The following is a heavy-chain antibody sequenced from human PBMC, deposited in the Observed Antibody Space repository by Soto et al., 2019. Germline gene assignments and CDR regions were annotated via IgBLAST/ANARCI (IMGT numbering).Heavy chain of an antibody. J-gene: IGHJ6*02. CDR1: GYIFAIYW. CDR3: ARQPNWDYYYGMDV. V-gene: IGHV5-51*07. D-gene: IGHD7-27*01. Sequence: PGESLKISCTGSGYIFAIYWIGLVHQMPGKGLEWMWIIYPGDSDTRYSPSFQGQVTISADKSISTAYLQWSSLKASDTAMYYCARQPNWDYYYGMDVWGQGTTVTVSS. CDR2: IYPGDSDT.